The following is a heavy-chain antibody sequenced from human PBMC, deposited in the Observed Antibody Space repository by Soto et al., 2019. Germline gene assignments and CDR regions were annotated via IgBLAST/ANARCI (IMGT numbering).Heavy chain of an antibody. D-gene: IGHD1-26*01. CDR3: VTVNLVGAAYYFDY. CDR1: GGSIRNGDYY. CDR2: FYYSGTT. Sequence: SETLSLPCTVSGGSIRNGDYYWGWLRQPPGKGLEWIGYFYYSGTTYSHPSLNSRVSISVDTSENQFSLRLTSVTAADTAVYYCVTVNLVGAAYYFDYWGPGTLVTVSS. V-gene: IGHV4-30-4*01. J-gene: IGHJ4*02.